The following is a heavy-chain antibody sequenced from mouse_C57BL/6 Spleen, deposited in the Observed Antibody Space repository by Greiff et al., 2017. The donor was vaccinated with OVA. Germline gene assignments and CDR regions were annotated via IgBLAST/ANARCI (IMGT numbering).Heavy chain of an antibody. D-gene: IGHD1-1*01. J-gene: IGHJ2*01. V-gene: IGHV1-39*01. CDR3: EKLFISTVVSFDY. CDR1: GYSFTDYY. CDR2: INPNNGAT. Sequence: VQLQQSGPELVKPGASVKISCKASGYSFTDYYMNWVKQSNGKSLEWIGVINPNNGATSYNQKFKGKATLTVDQSSSTAYMQLNSLTSEDSAVYACEKLFISTVVSFDYWGQGTTLTVSS.